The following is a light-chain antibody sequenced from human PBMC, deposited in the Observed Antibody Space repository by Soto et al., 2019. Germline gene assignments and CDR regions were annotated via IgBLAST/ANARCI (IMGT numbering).Light chain of an antibody. CDR3: QQYYDWPPKT. J-gene: IGKJ1*01. V-gene: IGKV3-15*01. CDR1: QSISGN. Sequence: EIVMTQSPATLSVSPGERATLSCRASQSISGNLAWYQQKPGQAPRLLIYGTSTRATGIPARFSGSGSGTEFTLTISSLQSEDIEVYYCQQYYDWPPKTFGQGTKVEIK. CDR2: GTS.